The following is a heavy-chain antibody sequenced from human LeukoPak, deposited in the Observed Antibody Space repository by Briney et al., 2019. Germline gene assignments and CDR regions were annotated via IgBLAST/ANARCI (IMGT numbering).Heavy chain of an antibody. Sequence: PGGSLRLSCAASGFTFSNYGMHWVRQAPGKGLEWVAFIRFDGSNKYYADSVKGRFTISRDNSKNTLYLQMKSLRTEDTAVYYCAKKLKYSSSILDYWGQGTLVTVSS. D-gene: IGHD6-19*01. CDR2: IRFDGSNK. J-gene: IGHJ4*02. V-gene: IGHV3-30*02. CDR1: GFTFSNYG. CDR3: AKKLKYSSSILDY.